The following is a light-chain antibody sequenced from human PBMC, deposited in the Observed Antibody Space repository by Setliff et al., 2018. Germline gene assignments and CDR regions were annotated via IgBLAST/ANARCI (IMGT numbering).Light chain of an antibody. CDR1: NSDVGGYNY. CDR3: SSYAGSNNFPYV. CDR2: EVS. J-gene: IGLJ1*01. V-gene: IGLV2-8*01. Sequence: QSALTQPASVSGSPGQSITISCTGTNSDVGGYNYVSWYQQHPGKAPKLMIYEVSKRPSGVPDRFSGSKSGNTASLTVSGLQAEDEADYYCSSYAGSNNFPYVFGTGTKV.